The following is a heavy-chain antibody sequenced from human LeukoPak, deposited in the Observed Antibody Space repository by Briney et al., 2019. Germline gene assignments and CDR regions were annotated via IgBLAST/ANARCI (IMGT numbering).Heavy chain of an antibody. D-gene: IGHD2-21*01. Sequence: ASVKVSCKTSGGTFSSYTITWVRQAPGQGLEWMGGIIPIFGTTNYAQKFQGRVTITADESTSTAYMELSSLRSEDTAVYYCARGWQLGGDLGDAFDIWGQGTMVAVSS. CDR2: IIPIFGTT. V-gene: IGHV1-69*13. CDR3: ARGWQLGGDLGDAFDI. J-gene: IGHJ3*02. CDR1: GGTFSSYT.